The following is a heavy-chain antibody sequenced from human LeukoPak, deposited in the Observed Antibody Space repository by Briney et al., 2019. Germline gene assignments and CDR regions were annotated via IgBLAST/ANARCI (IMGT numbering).Heavy chain of an antibody. CDR3: ARGHYDVLAASYKWTPDY. D-gene: IGHD3-9*01. CDR1: GFTFNTFN. V-gene: IGHV3-21*01. Sequence: GGSLRLSCAASGFTFNTFNMNWVRQAPGKGMEWVSSITSGGDYIYYADSVKGRFTTSRDNAKNSLSLQLNSLRVEDTAVYYCARGHYDVLAASYKWTPDYWGQGTLVTVSS. J-gene: IGHJ4*02. CDR2: ITSGGDYI.